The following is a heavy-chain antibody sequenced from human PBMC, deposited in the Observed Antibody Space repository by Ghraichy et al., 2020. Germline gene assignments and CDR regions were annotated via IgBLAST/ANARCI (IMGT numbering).Heavy chain of an antibody. J-gene: IGHJ4*02. CDR2: IYYSGST. V-gene: IGHV4-39*01. CDR3: ARHVADSSWYSYYFDY. Sequence: SKTLSLTCTVSGGSISRSSYYWSWIRQPPGKGLEWIGSIYYSGSTFRNPSLKSRVTISVDTSKNQFSLRLTSVTAADTAVYYCARHVADSSWYSYYFDYWGQGTPVTVSS. CDR1: GGSISRSSYY. D-gene: IGHD3-22*01.